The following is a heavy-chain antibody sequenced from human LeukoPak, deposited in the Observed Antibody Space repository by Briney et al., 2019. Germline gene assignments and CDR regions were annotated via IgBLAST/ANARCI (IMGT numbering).Heavy chain of an antibody. CDR2: INHSGST. CDR3: ARDPVRLLLLNNYYYGMDV. CDR1: GGSFSGYY. D-gene: IGHD3-22*01. Sequence: SETLSLTCAVYGGSFSGYYWSWIRQPPGKGLEWIGEINHSGSTNYNPSLKSRVTISVDTSKNQFSLKLSSVTAADTAVYYCARDPVRLLLLNNYYYGMDVWGQGTTVTVSS. V-gene: IGHV4-34*01. J-gene: IGHJ6*02.